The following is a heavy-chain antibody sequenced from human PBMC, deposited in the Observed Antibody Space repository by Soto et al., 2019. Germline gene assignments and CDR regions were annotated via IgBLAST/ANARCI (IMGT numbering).Heavy chain of an antibody. V-gene: IGHV3-23*01. CDR3: AKGPEYDILTGCDY. CDR2: LSGGGSTT. Sequence: EVQLLESGGGFVQPGESLRLSCAASGFTFSLSAMSWVRQAPGRGLDWVSSLSGGGSTTDHADSVKGRFTISRDNSQNTVHLQMNSLRAEDTAVYYCAKGPEYDILTGCDYWGQGALVTVAS. CDR1: GFTFSLSA. D-gene: IGHD3-9*01. J-gene: IGHJ4*02.